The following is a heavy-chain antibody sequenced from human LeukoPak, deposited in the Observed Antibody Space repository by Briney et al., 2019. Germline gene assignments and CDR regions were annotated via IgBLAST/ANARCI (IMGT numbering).Heavy chain of an antibody. D-gene: IGHD3-16*01. CDR1: GFFFSSYG. V-gene: IGHV3-30*02. CDR3: AVPRGDH. J-gene: IGHJ4*02. CDR2: IRHDGSKT. Sequence: PGGSLRLSCAASGFFFSSYGIHWVRQAPGKGLEWVAFIRHDGSKTYYADSVKGRFTISRDNSENRVCLQMNSLRVEDTAVYYCAVPRGDHWGQGTLVTVSS.